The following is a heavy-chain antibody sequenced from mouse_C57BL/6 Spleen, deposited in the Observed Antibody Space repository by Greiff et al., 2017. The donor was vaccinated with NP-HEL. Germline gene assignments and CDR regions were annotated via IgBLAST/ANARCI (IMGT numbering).Heavy chain of an antibody. CDR3: ARRGLYDYDFDY. D-gene: IGHD2-4*01. V-gene: IGHV1-42*01. J-gene: IGHJ2*01. CDR1: GYSFTGYY. Sequence: VQLQQSGPELVKPGASVKISCKASGYSFTGYYMNWVKQSPEKSLEWIGEINPSTGGTTYNQKFKAKATLTVDKSSSTAYMQLKSLTSEDSAVYYCARRGLYDYDFDYWGQGTTLTVSS. CDR2: INPSTGGT.